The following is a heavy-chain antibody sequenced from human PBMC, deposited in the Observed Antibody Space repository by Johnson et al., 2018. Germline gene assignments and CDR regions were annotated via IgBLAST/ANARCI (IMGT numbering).Heavy chain of an antibody. D-gene: IGHD3-3*02. J-gene: IGHJ1*01. CDR2: INGDGSST. V-gene: IGHV3-74*02. Sequence: EVQLVETGGGLVQPGGSLRLSCVASGFSFSTYWMHWVRQGPGKGLVWVSRINGDGSSTSHADSVKGRFTISRDNAKNTVYLKMNSLRAEETTLYYYIYFHHWGQGTLVIVSS. CDR1: GFSFSTYW. CDR3: IYFHH.